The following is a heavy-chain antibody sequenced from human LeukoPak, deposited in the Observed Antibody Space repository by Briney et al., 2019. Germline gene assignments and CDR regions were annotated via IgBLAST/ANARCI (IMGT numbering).Heavy chain of an antibody. CDR3: ATTPPVADYYYMDV. CDR2: FDPEDGET. V-gene: IGHV1-24*01. J-gene: IGHJ6*03. Sequence: GASVKVSCKVSGYTLTELSMHWVRQAPGKGLEWMGGFDPEDGETIYAQKFQGRVTMTEDTSTDTAYMELSSLRSEDTAVYYCATTPPVADYYYMDVWGKGTTVTVSS. CDR1: GYTLTELS. D-gene: IGHD4-23*01.